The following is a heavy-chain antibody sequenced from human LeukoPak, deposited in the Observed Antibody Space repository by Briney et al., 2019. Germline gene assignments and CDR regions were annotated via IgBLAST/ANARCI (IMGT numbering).Heavy chain of an antibody. CDR3: TRVGYSSGWPDY. Sequence: GGSLRLSCAASGFTVRTFGMHWVRQAPRKGLQWVAVISDDGSVKRYADSVKGRFTISSDNSRNTVSLQMNSLRTEDTAVYYCTRVGYSSGWPDYWGQGTLVTVSS. V-gene: IGHV3-30*03. CDR1: GFTVRTFG. D-gene: IGHD6-19*01. J-gene: IGHJ4*02. CDR2: ISDDGSVK.